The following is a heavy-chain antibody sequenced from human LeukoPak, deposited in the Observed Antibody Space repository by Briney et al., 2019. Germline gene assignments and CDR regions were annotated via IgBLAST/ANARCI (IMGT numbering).Heavy chain of an antibody. Sequence: SETLSLTCAVYGGSFSGYYWSWIRQPPGKGLEWIGEINHSGSTNYNPSLKSRVTISVDTSKNQFSLKLSSVTAADTAVCYCARSHLLWFGEFGGPDYWGQGTLVTVSS. CDR1: GGSFSGYY. J-gene: IGHJ4*02. V-gene: IGHV4-34*01. CDR3: ARSHLLWFGEFGGPDY. D-gene: IGHD3-10*01. CDR2: INHSGST.